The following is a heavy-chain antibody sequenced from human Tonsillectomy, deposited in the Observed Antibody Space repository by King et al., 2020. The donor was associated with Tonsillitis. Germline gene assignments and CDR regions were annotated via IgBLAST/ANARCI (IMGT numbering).Heavy chain of an antibody. CDR1: GFTFSNYS. CDR2: ISSESDYI. Sequence: VQLVESGGGLVKPGGSLRLSCAASGFTFSNYSMNWVRQAPGKGLEWVSSISSESDYIYDADSVRGRFTISRDNAKNSLYLQMNSLRAEDTAVYYCAREGSSWTFDYWGQGTLVTVSS. CDR3: AREGSSWTFDY. J-gene: IGHJ4*02. D-gene: IGHD6-13*01. V-gene: IGHV3-21*01.